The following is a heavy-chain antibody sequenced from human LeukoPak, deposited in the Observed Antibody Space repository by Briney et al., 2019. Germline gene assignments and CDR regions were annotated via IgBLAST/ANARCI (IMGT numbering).Heavy chain of an antibody. V-gene: IGHV4-38-2*01. Sequence: SETLSLTCAVSGYSIGSGYYWAWIRQPPGKGLEWIGSIFYSESSPYYNPSHKSRVTISLDTSKNQFSLKVKSVTAADTAVYYCASSSWSGSYFDYWGQGTLVTVSS. CDR1: GYSIGSGYY. CDR3: ASSSWSGSYFDY. J-gene: IGHJ4*02. D-gene: IGHD6-13*01. CDR2: IFYSESSP.